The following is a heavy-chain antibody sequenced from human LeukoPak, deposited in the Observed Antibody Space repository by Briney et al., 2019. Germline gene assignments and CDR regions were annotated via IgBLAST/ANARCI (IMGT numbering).Heavy chain of an antibody. CDR3: AKRPGIAAAGSLNWFDP. J-gene: IGHJ5*02. CDR2: ISGSGGST. Sequence: TGGSLRLSCAASGFTFSSYAMSWVRQAPGKRLEWVSAISGSGGSTYYADSVKGRFTISRDNSKNTLYLQMNSLRAEDTAVYYCAKRPGIAAAGSLNWFDPWGQGTLVTVSS. CDR1: GFTFSSYA. V-gene: IGHV3-23*01. D-gene: IGHD6-13*01.